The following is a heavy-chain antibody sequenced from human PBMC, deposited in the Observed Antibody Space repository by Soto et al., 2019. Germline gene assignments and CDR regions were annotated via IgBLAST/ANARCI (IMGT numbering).Heavy chain of an antibody. CDR2: ISYDGSDK. Sequence: QVQLVESGGGVVQPGRSLRVSCAASGFTFSSYGMNWVRQAPGKGLEWVAIISYDGSDKYYADSVKGRFTISRDNSKNTLYLQMNSLRGEDTAVYYCAKNPESYAWGLEGYCDYWGQGTLVTVSS. V-gene: IGHV3-30*18. CDR3: AKNPESYAWGLEGYCDY. D-gene: IGHD3-16*01. CDR1: GFTFSSYG. J-gene: IGHJ4*02.